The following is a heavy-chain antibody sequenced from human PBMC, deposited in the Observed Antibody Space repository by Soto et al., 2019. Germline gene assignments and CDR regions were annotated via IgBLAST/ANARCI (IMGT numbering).Heavy chain of an antibody. Sequence: ASVKVSCKASGYTFTNYAMHWVRQAPGQRLEWMGWINAGNGNTKYSQKFQGRVTITRDTSASTAYMELSSLRSEDTAVYYCARGGSLYWYFDLWGRGTRVTV. V-gene: IGHV1-3*01. CDR1: GYTFTNYA. D-gene: IGHD1-26*01. CDR2: INAGNGNT. J-gene: IGHJ2*01. CDR3: ARGGSLYWYFDL.